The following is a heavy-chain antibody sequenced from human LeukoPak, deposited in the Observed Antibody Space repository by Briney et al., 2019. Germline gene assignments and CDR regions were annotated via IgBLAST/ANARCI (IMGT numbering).Heavy chain of an antibody. CDR1: GFTFSSYW. CDR2: IKQDGSEK. J-gene: IGHJ6*03. D-gene: IGHD3-10*01. V-gene: IGHV3-7*01. Sequence: GGSLRFSCAASGFTFSSYWMSWVRQAPGKGLEWVANIKQDGSEKYYVDSVKGRFTISRDNAKNSLYLQMNSLRAEDTAVYYCARDYYYGSGRLGYMDVWGKGTTVTVSS. CDR3: ARDYYYGSGRLGYMDV.